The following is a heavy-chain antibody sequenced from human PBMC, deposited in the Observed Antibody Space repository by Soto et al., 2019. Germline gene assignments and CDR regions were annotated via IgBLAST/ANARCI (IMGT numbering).Heavy chain of an antibody. CDR1: GYSFTSYW. CDR2: IDPSDSYT. Sequence: SGESLKISCKGSGYSFTSYWISWVRQMPGKGLEWMGRIDPSDSYTNYSPSFQGHVTISADKSISTAYLQWSSLKASDTAMYYCARLRSKTGTTSGYYGMDVWGQGTTATVSS. V-gene: IGHV5-10-1*01. J-gene: IGHJ6*02. CDR3: ARLRSKTGTTSGYYGMDV. D-gene: IGHD1-7*01.